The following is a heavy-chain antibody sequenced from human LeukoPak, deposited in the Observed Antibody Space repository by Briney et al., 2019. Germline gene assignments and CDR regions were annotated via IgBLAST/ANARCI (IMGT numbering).Heavy chain of an antibody. CDR3: ATKQWLVRGWFDP. CDR2: ISVSGGNT. D-gene: IGHD6-19*01. CDR1: GFTFSNYA. V-gene: IGHV3-23*01. J-gene: IGHJ5*02. Sequence: PGGSLRLSCAASGFTFSNYAMSWVRQAPGKGLEWVSSISVSGGNTYYADSVKGRFTISRDNSKNTLYLQLNSLTAEDTAVYYCATKQWLVRGWFDPWGQGTLVTVSS.